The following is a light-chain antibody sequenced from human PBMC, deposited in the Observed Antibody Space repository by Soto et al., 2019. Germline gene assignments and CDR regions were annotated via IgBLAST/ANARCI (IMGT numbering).Light chain of an antibody. J-gene: IGKJ1*01. CDR3: QQYGSSPRT. Sequence: EIVLTQSPGTLSLSPGERATLSCRASQSVTNNQFAWFRQKPGQAPRLLIYGASTRATGIPDRFSGSGSGTDFTLTISRLESEDFAVYYCQQYGSSPRTFGQGTKVDIK. CDR2: GAS. V-gene: IGKV3-20*01. CDR1: QSVTNNQ.